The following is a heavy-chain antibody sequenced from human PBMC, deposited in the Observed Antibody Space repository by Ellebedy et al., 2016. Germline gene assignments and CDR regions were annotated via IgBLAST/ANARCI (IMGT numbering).Heavy chain of an antibody. J-gene: IGHJ4*02. CDR1: GGTFSSYA. CDR3: AREVKAAAGIQPNFDY. Sequence: ASVKVSCKASGGTFSSYAISWVRQAPGQGLEWMGRIIPILGIANYAQKFQGRVTITADKSTSTAFMELSSLRSEDTAVYYCAREVKAAAGIQPNFDYWGQGTLVTVSS. D-gene: IGHD6-13*01. V-gene: IGHV1-69*04. CDR2: IIPILGIA.